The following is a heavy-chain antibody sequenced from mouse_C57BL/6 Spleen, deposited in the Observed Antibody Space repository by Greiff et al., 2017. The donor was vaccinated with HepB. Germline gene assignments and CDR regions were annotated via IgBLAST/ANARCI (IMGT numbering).Heavy chain of an antibody. CDR2: INPNYGTT. CDR1: GYSFTDYN. CDR3: AGQDWEDAMDY. D-gene: IGHD4-1*01. Sequence: VQLQQSGPELVKPGASVKISCKASGYSFTDYNMNWVKQSNGKSLEWIGVINPNYGTTSYNQKFKGKATLTVDQSTSTAYMQLNSLTSETTAVYYCAGQDWEDAMDYWGQGTSVTVSS. J-gene: IGHJ4*01. V-gene: IGHV1-39*01.